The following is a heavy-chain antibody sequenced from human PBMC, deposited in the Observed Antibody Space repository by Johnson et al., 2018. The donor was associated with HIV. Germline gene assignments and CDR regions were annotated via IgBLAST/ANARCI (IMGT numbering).Heavy chain of an antibody. CDR3: TTERGDPLIGADAFDM. CDR2: MKRKIDGGTT. CDR1: GFTFTNAW. V-gene: IGHV3-15*01. D-gene: IGHD3-16*01. J-gene: IGHJ3*02. Sequence: VQLVESGGGLVKPGGSLRLSCAASGFTFTNAWMSWVRQAPGKGLEWVGRMKRKIDGGTTDYAASVKGRFTISRDDSKNTLYLQMNSLKTEDTAVYYCTTERGDPLIGADAFDMWGQGTAVTVSS.